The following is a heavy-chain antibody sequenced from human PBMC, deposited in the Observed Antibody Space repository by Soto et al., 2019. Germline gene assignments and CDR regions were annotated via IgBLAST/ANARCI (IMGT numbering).Heavy chain of an antibody. CDR3: ARDYCSGGRCYSFDY. J-gene: IGHJ4*02. V-gene: IGHV1-2*04. D-gene: IGHD2-15*01. Sequence: ASVKVSCKASGYTFTSYGISWVRQAPGQGREWMGSINPNSGDTNYAQKFQGWVTMTRDTSISTAYMELTNLKYDDTAVYYCARDYCSGGRCYSFDYWGQGTLVTVSS. CDR2: INPNSGDT. CDR1: GYTFTSYG.